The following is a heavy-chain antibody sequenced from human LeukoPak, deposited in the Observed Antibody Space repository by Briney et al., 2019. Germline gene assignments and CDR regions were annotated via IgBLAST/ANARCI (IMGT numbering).Heavy chain of an antibody. CDR3: AKDGRRTYYDSSGYASLGWYFDL. J-gene: IGHJ2*01. Sequence: GGSLRLSCAASGFTFSSYSMNWVRQAPGKGLEWVSSISSSSSYIYYADSVKGRFTISRDNAKNSLYLQMNSLRAEDTAVYYCAKDGRRTYYDSSGYASLGWYFDLWGRGTLVTVSS. D-gene: IGHD3-22*01. CDR1: GFTFSSYS. V-gene: IGHV3-21*04. CDR2: ISSSSSYI.